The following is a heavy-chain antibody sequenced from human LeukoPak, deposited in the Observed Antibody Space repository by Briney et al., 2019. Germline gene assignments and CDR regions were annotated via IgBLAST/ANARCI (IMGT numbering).Heavy chain of an antibody. CDR2: IYYSGST. CDR1: GGSISSGDYY. D-gene: IGHD2-15*01. J-gene: IGHJ4*02. V-gene: IGHV4-30-4*08. Sequence: SQTLSLTCTVSGGSISSGDYYWSWIRQPPGKGLEWIGYIYYSGSTYYNPSLKSRVTISVDTSKNQFSLRLRSVTAADTAVYYCARAEDCSGGSCYPYYFDYWGQGTLVTVSS. CDR3: ARAEDCSGGSCYPYYFDY.